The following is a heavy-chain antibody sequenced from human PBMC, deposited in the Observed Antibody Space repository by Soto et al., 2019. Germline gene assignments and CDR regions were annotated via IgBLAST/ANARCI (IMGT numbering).Heavy chain of an antibody. CDR3: ATGKLDSSLYYGMDV. V-gene: IGHV1-24*01. CDR1: GYTLTELS. CDR2: FDPEDGET. J-gene: IGHJ6*02. Sequence: ASVKVSCQVSGYTLTELSMHWVRQAPGKGLEWMGGFDPEDGETIYAQKFQGRVTMTEDTSTDTAYMELSSLRSEDTAVYYCATGKLDSSLYYGMDVWGQGTTVTVAS. D-gene: IGHD6-13*01.